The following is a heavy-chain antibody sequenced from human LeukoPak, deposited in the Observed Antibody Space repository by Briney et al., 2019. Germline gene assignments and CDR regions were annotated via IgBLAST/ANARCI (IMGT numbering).Heavy chain of an antibody. J-gene: IGHJ5*02. CDR2: IYYSGST. V-gene: IGHV4-59*01. CDR3: ARKDSDPTHNWGSWFDP. CDR1: GGSISSYY. Sequence: PSETLSLTCTVSGGSISSYYWSWIRQPPGKGLEWIGYIYYSGSTNYNPSLKSRVTISVDTSKNQFSLKLSSVTAADTAVYYCARKDSDPTHNWGSWFDPWGQGTLVTVSS. D-gene: IGHD7-27*01.